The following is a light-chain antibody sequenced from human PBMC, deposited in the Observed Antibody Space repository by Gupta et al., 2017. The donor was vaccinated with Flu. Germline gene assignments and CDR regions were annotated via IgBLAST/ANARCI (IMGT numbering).Light chain of an antibody. CDR3: ISYTTITTLGV. CDR2: EVN. J-gene: IGLJ3*02. CDR1: RSDVGGYNY. V-gene: IGLV2-14*01. Sequence: QSALTQPASVSGSPGQSITISCTGTRSDVGGYNYFSWSHQYPGKAPKLLIYEVNNRPSGVSNRFSGSKSGNTASLTISGLQAEDEADYFCISYTTITTLGVFGGGTKLTVL.